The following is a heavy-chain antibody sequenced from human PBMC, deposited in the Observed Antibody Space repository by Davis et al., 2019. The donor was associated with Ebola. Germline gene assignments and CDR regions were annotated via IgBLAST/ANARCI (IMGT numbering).Heavy chain of an antibody. J-gene: IGHJ4*02. Sequence: GESLKISCAASGFTFSSYWMHWVRQAPGKGLVWVSRINSDGSSTSYADSVKGRFTISRDNAKNTLYLQMNSRRAEDTAVYYCASRLLWFGDWGQGTLVTVSS. D-gene: IGHD3-10*01. CDR1: GFTFSSYW. CDR3: ASRLLWFGD. V-gene: IGHV3-74*01. CDR2: INSDGSST.